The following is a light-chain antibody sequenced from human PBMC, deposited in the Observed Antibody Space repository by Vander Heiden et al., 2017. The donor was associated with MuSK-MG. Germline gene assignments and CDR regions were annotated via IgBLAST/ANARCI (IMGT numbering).Light chain of an antibody. J-gene: IGKJ2*01. Sequence: ESALSQSPGSLSLSPGERATLSCRASQSVSSSYLAWYQQKPGQAPRLLIYGASSRATGIPDRFSGSGSGTDFTLTISRLEPEDFAVYYCQQYGSSPPNTFGQGTKLEIK. CDR1: QSVSSSY. V-gene: IGKV3-20*01. CDR3: QQYGSSPPNT. CDR2: GAS.